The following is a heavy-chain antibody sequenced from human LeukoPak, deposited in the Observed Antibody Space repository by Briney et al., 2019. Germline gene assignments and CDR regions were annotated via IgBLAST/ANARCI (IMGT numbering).Heavy chain of an antibody. J-gene: IGHJ4*02. CDR3: ARHMGGTTYDH. CDR2: IDYSGST. Sequence: SQTLSLTCTVSGGSFSNSNYYWSWLRQPPGQGLEGIGYIDYSGSTYYNPSLKSRATISVDTSKNQFSLELSSVTAADTAVFYCARHMGGTTYDHWGQGTLVTVSS. CDR1: GGSFSNSNYY. D-gene: IGHD1-7*01. V-gene: IGHV4-30-4*01.